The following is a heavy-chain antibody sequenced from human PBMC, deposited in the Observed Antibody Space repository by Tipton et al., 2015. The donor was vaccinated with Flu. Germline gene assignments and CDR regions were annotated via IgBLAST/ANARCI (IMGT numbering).Heavy chain of an antibody. CDR3: ARDPVDSSGYYYGYYFDY. Sequence: TLSLTCTVSGGSISSGSYYWSWIRQPAGKGLEWIGRIYTSGSTNYNPSLKSRVTISVDTSKNQFSLKLSSVTAADTAVYYCARDPVDSSGYYYGYYFDYWGQGTLVTVSS. CDR2: IYTSGST. CDR1: GGSISSGSYY. V-gene: IGHV4-61*02. D-gene: IGHD3-22*01. J-gene: IGHJ4*02.